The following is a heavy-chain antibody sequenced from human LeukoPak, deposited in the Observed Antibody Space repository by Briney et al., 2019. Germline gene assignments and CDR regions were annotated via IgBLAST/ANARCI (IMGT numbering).Heavy chain of an antibody. CDR3: AKSSYFDY. CDR1: GFTFSNYA. J-gene: IGHJ4*02. Sequence: GGSLRLSCGASGFTFSNYAMSWVRQAPGKGLEWVSGINDNGSTRFYAASVKGRFTSSRDNPKNTLYLQMNGLRVEDTAVYYCAKSSYFDYWGQGTLVAVSS. CDR2: INDNGSTR. V-gene: IGHV3-23*01.